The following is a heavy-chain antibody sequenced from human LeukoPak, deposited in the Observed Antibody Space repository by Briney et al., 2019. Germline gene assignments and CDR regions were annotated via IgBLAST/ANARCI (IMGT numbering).Heavy chain of an antibody. CDR2: IKQDGSEK. D-gene: IGHD2-15*01. CDR3: AREGGYCSGGSCYSDY. Sequence: GGSLRLSCAASGFTFSSYWMSWVRQAPGKGLEWVANIKQDGSEKYYVDSVKGRFTISRDNVKNSLYLQMNSLRAEDTAVYYCAREGGYCSGGSCYSDYWGQGTLVTVSS. J-gene: IGHJ4*02. V-gene: IGHV3-7*01. CDR1: GFTFSSYW.